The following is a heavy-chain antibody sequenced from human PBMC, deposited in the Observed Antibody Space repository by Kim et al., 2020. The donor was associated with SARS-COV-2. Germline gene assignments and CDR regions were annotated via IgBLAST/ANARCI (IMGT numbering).Heavy chain of an antibody. CDR3: ARGSGVGARIFDY. V-gene: IGHV6-1*01. D-gene: IGHD1-26*01. Sequence: YAGSVKSRITINPATSKNQFSLQLNSVTPEDTAVYYCARGSGVGARIFDYWGQGTLVTVSS. J-gene: IGHJ4*02.